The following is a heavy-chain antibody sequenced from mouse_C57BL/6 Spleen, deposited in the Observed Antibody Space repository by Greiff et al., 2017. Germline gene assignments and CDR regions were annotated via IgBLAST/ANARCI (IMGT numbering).Heavy chain of an antibody. D-gene: IGHD2-4*01. CDR2: IDPSDSYT. CDR3: ASNDDYDAFDY. V-gene: IGHV1-59*01. CDR1: GYTFTSYW. Sequence: QVQLQQPGAELVRPGTSVKLSCKASGYTFTSYWMHWVKQRPGQGLEWIGVIDPSDSYTNYNQRFKGKATLTVDTSSSTAYMQLSSLTSEDSAVYDWASNDDYDAFDYGGQGTTLTVSS. J-gene: IGHJ2*01.